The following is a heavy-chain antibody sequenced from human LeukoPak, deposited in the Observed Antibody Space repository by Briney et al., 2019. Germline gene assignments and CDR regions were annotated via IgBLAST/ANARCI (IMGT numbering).Heavy chain of an antibody. D-gene: IGHD3-16*01. CDR3: AKWGDYYMDV. J-gene: IGHJ6*03. Sequence: RAGGSLRLSCKGSGYSFTSYWIGWVRQMPGKGLEWMGIIYPGDSDTTYSPSFQGQVTISADKSISTAYLQWSSLKASDIAMYYCAKWGDYYMDVWGKGTTVTVSS. CDR2: IYPGDSDT. V-gene: IGHV5-51*01. CDR1: GYSFTSYW.